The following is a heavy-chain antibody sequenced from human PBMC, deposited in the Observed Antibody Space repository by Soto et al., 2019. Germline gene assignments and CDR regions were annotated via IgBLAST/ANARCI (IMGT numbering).Heavy chain of an antibody. V-gene: IGHV1-3*01. CDR1: GYTLTIYA. CDR3: ARSIVVVTSFDY. J-gene: IGHJ4*02. CDR2: INAGNGNT. Sequence: GASVEVSCKASGYTLTIYAMHLVRQAPGQRLEWMGWINAGNGNTKYSQKFQGRVTITRDTSASTAYMELSSLRSEDTAVYYCARSIVVVTSFDYWGQGTLVTVSS. D-gene: IGHD3-22*01.